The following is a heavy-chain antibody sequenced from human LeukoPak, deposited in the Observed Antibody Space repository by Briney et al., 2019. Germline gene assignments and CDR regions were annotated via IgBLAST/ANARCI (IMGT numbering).Heavy chain of an antibody. D-gene: IGHD6-13*01. V-gene: IGHV1-2*02. Sequence: ASVTVSCKASAYTFTGYYMHWVRQAPGQGLEWMGCINPNSGGTNYAQKFQGRVTMTRDTSISTAYMELSRLRAEDTARYYCAKGQYSSSWYPPDLDYWGQGTLVTVTS. CDR3: AKGQYSSSWYPPDLDY. J-gene: IGHJ4*02. CDR1: AYTFTGYY. CDR2: INPNSGGT.